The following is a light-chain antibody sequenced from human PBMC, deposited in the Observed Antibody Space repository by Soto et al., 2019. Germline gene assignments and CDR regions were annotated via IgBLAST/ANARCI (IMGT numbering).Light chain of an antibody. V-gene: IGKV1-17*01. CDR1: QGIRND. Sequence: DIQMTQFISSLSASVGDRVTITRRASQGIRNDLAWYQQKPGKAPKRLIYAASSLQSGVPSRFSGSGSGTEFTLAISSLQPEDFATFYCLQHSTYPLTFGQGTKVDIK. CDR2: AAS. CDR3: LQHSTYPLT. J-gene: IGKJ1*01.